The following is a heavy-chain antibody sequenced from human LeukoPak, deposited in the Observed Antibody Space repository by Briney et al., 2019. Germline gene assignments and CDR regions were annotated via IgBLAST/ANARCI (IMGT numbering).Heavy chain of an antibody. D-gene: IGHD1-14*01. V-gene: IGHV4-59*08. CDR1: GGSINNYC. CDR3: ARYFSGYNNRWYLDY. Sequence: PSETLSLTCSVSGGSINNYCWSWIRQPPGKGLEWIGYIYYSGSNSDYNPALNSRATMSVETPKNQFSLNLRSVTAADTAVYYCARYFSGYNNRWYLDYWGQGTLVTVSS. CDR2: IYYSGSNS. J-gene: IGHJ4*02.